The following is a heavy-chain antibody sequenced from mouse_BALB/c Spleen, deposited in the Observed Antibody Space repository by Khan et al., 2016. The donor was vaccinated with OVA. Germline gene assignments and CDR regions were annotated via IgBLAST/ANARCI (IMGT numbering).Heavy chain of an antibody. J-gene: IGHJ2*01. V-gene: IGHV3-2*02. CDR2: ISYSGRT. Sequence: EVQLQESGPGLVNPSQSLSLTCTVTGYSITSDYAWNWIRQFPGNKLEWMGYISYSGRTSYNPSLKSRISITRDTSKNQVFRQLNSVTTEDTASYVCARSVTITTVVATDFDYWGQGTTLTVSS. D-gene: IGHD1-1*01. CDR3: ARSVTITTVVATDFDY. CDR1: GYSITSDYA.